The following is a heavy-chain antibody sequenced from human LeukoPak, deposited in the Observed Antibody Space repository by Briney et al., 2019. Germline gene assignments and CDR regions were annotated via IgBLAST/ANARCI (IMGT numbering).Heavy chain of an antibody. J-gene: IGHJ4*02. CDR3: ARDPSSHYYDSSGYSYFDY. CDR2: ISYEGSNK. D-gene: IGHD3-22*01. CDR1: GFTFSSYA. V-gene: IGHV3-30*04. Sequence: GGSLRLSCAASGFTFSSYAMHWVRQAPGKGLEWVAVISYEGSNKYYADSVKGRFTISRDNPKNTLYLQMNSLRAEDTAVYYCARDPSSHYYDSSGYSYFDYWGQGTLVTVSS.